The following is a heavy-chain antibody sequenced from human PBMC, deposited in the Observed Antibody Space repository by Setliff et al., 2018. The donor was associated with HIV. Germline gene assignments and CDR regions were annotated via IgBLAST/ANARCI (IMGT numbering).Heavy chain of an antibody. CDR3: ARDLAWPGYFDY. D-gene: IGHD3-10*01. CDR2: INHSGST. V-gene: IGHV4-34*01. Sequence: LSLTCAVYGGSFSDYYWSWIRQPPEKGLEWIGEINHSGSTNYNPSLKRRVTISVDTSKNQFSLKLTSVTAADTAVYYCARDLAWPGYFDYWGQGTLVTVSS. J-gene: IGHJ4*02. CDR1: GGSFSDYY.